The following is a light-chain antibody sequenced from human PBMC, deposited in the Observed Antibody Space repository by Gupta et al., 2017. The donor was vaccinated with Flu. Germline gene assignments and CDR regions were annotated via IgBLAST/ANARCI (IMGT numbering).Light chain of an antibody. CDR1: QSVSSY. CDR3: NQYKYWPRT. J-gene: IGKJ2*02. CDR2: GAS. V-gene: IGKV3-15*01. Sequence: IVMTQSPATLSVAPGERATLSCRASQSVSSYLAWYQHKPGQAPRLLIYGASTRATGIPARFSASASGSDFTLKISSVESEDFAVYFCNQYKYWPRTFGQGTKVEIK.